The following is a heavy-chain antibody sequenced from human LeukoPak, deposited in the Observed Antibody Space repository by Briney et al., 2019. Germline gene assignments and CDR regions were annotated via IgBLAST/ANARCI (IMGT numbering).Heavy chain of an antibody. Sequence: SGGSLRLSCAASGFTFSSYAMSWVRQAPGKGLEWVSAISGSGGSTYYADSVKGRFTISRDNSKNTLYLQMNSLRAEDTAVYYCAKADCSSTSCQVDYWGQGTLVTVSS. D-gene: IGHD2-2*01. V-gene: IGHV3-23*01. J-gene: IGHJ4*02. CDR2: ISGSGGST. CDR3: AKADCSSTSCQVDY. CDR1: GFTFSSYA.